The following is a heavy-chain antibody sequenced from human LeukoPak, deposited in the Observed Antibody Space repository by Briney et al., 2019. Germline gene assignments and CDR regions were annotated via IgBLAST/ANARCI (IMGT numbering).Heavy chain of an antibody. CDR3: ARDLLSTAGFFDY. V-gene: IGHV4-59*01. CDR2: IYYSGST. CDR1: GGSISSYY. J-gene: IGHJ4*02. Sequence: SETLSLTCTVSGGSISSYYWNWIRQPPGKGLEWIGYIYYSGSTNYNPSLKSRVAISVDTSKNQYYLNLSSVTAADTAVYYCARDLLSTAGFFDYWGQGTLVTVSS. D-gene: IGHD6-19*01.